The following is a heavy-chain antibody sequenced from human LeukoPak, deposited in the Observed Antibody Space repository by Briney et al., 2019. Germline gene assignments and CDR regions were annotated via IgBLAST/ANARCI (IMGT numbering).Heavy chain of an antibody. CDR3: AKDLAEGYLATNYYYYGMDV. J-gene: IGHJ6*02. D-gene: IGHD3-22*01. V-gene: IGHV3-30*18. CDR1: GFTFSSYG. Sequence: GRSLRLSCAASGFTFSSYGMHWVRQAPGKGLEWVAVISYDGSNKYYADSVKGRFTISRDNSKNTLYLQMNSLRAEDTAVYYCAKDLAEGYLATNYYYYGMDVWGQGTTVTVSS. CDR2: ISYDGSNK.